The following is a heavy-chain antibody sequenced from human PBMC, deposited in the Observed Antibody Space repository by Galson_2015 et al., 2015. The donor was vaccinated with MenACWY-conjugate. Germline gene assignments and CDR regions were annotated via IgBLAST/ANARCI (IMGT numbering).Heavy chain of an antibody. CDR2: IYSGGST. J-gene: IGHJ6*02. V-gene: IGHV3-66*01. CDR1: GFTLSNAY. Sequence: SLRLSCAASGFTLSNAYMNWVRQAPGKGLEWVSLIYSGGSTFYADFVKGRFTISRDNSKNTLYLQMNSLRAEDTAVYYCARDLGGLLWFGELSDEDYYNMDVWGQGTTVTVSS. D-gene: IGHD3-10*01. CDR3: ARDLGGLLWFGELSDEDYYNMDV.